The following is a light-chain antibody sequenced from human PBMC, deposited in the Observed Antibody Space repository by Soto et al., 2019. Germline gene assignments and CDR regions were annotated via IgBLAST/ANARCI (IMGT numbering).Light chain of an antibody. CDR1: SSNIGAGYD. Sequence: QSVLTQPPSVSGAPGQRVTISCTGSSSNIGAGYDVHWYQQRPGTAPKLLIYGNNNRPSGVPDRFSGSKSGTSASLAITGLQAEDEADYYCQSYDSSLSGWVFGGGTKLTVL. J-gene: IGLJ3*02. CDR3: QSYDSSLSGWV. V-gene: IGLV1-40*01. CDR2: GNN.